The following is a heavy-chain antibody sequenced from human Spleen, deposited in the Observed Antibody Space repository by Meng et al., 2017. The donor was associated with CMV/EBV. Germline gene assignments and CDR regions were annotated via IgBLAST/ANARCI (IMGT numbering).Heavy chain of an antibody. D-gene: IGHD1-26*01. CDR1: GFTFTSSA. CDR3: ARGGIVGATYGMDV. Sequence: SVKVSCKASGFTFTSSAVQWVRQARGQRLEWIGWIVVGSGNTNYAQKFQERVTITRDMSTSTAYMELSSLRSEDTAVYYCARGGIVGATYGMDVWGQGTTVTVSS. CDR2: IVVGSGNT. V-gene: IGHV1-58*01. J-gene: IGHJ6*02.